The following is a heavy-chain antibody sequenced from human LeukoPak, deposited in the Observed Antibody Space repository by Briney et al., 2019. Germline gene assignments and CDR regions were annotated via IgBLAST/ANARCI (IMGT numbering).Heavy chain of an antibody. CDR2: IRYDGSNK. D-gene: IGHD3-10*01. CDR1: GFTFSSYG. V-gene: IGHV3-30*02. J-gene: IGHJ4*02. CDR3: AKDRIIYGSGSYTSYDY. Sequence: GESLRLSCAASGFTFSSYGMHWVRQAPGKGLEWVAFIRYDGSNKYYADSVKGRFTISRDNSKNTLYLQMNSLRAEDTAVYYCAKDRIIYGSGSYTSYDYWGQGTLVTVSS.